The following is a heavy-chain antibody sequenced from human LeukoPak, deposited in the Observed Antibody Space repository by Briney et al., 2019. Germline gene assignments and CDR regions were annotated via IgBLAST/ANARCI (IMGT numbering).Heavy chain of an antibody. CDR2: ISGSGGST. Sequence: GGSLRLSCAASGFTFSSYGMSWVRQAPGKGLEWVSAISGSGGSTYYADSVKGRFTISRDNSKNTLYLQMNSLRAEDTAVYYCAKVNRDIVVVVAATLQLFDYWGQGTLVTVSS. V-gene: IGHV3-23*01. CDR1: GFTFSSYG. D-gene: IGHD2-15*01. CDR3: AKVNRDIVVVVAATLQLFDY. J-gene: IGHJ4*02.